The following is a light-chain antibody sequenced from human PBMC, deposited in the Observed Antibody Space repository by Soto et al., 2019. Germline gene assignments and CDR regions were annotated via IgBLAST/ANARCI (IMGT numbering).Light chain of an antibody. Sequence: QSVLTQPASVSGSPGQSITISCTGTSTDVGSYKLVSWYQQHPGGAPKLMIYEVNKRPSGPSDRFSGSKSGNTASLTISGLQADDEADYYCFSYAGSGTYVFGTGTKVTVL. CDR1: STDVGSYKL. CDR2: EVN. V-gene: IGLV2-23*02. CDR3: FSYAGSGTYV. J-gene: IGLJ1*01.